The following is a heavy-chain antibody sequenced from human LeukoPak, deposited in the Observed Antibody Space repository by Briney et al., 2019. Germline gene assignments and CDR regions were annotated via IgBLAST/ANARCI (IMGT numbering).Heavy chain of an antibody. CDR1: GYTFTDYQ. CDR2: INAGSGGT. J-gene: IGHJ4*02. CDR3: ARDGGFDY. D-gene: IGHD3-16*01. Sequence: GASVRLSCKASGYTFTDYQIHWVRQTPGEGLEWMGWINAGSGGTKYAQKFQDRVTMTKDTSISTTYMELSRLTSDDTALYYCARDGGFDYWGQGTLVTVSS. V-gene: IGHV1-2*02.